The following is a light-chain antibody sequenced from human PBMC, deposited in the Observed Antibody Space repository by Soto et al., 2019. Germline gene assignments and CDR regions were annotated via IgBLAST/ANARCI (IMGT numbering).Light chain of an antibody. V-gene: IGKV1D-13*01. Sequence: AIQLTQSPSSLSASVGDRVTITCRASQAISRALAWYQQKPGKPPQLLIHDASTLESGVPSRFSGSGYGTDLTLTISSLQPEDFATYYCQQFNDYPITFGQGTRLEIK. CDR2: DAS. CDR1: QAISRA. CDR3: QQFNDYPIT. J-gene: IGKJ5*01.